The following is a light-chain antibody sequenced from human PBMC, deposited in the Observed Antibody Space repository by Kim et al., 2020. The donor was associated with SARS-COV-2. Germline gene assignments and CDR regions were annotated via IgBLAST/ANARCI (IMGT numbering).Light chain of an antibody. Sequence: WSPGERATRSCSASQSVSSSYLAWYQQKPGQAPRLLSYGASSRATGIPDRFSGSGSGTDFTLIISRLEPEDFAVYYCQQYGSSSTFGQGTKVDIK. CDR1: QSVSSSY. J-gene: IGKJ1*01. CDR2: GAS. V-gene: IGKV3-20*01. CDR3: QQYGSSST.